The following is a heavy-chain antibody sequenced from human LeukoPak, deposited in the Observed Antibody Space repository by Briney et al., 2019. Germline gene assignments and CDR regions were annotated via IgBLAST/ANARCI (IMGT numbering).Heavy chain of an antibody. Sequence: GGSLRLSCVASGFTFSFYSMNWVRQAPEKGLEWVSSISRSSSYIHYADSVRGRFTISRDNAKNSLYLQMNSLRAEDTAVYYCARDGDTAMVTDYWGQGTLVTVSS. CDR1: GFTFSFYS. J-gene: IGHJ4*02. CDR3: ARDGDTAMVTDY. V-gene: IGHV3-21*01. D-gene: IGHD5-18*01. CDR2: ISRSSSYI.